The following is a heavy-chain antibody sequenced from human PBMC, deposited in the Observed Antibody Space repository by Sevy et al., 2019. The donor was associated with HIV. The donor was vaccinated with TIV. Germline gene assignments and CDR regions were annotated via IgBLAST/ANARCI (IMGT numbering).Heavy chain of an antibody. V-gene: IGHV4-34*01. CDR3: ARGPKPLRSDYGDYRGVGYYFDS. D-gene: IGHD4-17*01. CDR2: IDHSGRS. Sequence: SQFGSLTCAVYGESFSNYYWSWIRLSPGKGLESIGEIDHSGRSDYNPSLKSRVTMSVDTSKNQFSLKLTSVTAADTAVYYCARGPKPLRSDYGDYRGVGYYFDSWGQGTLVTVSS. CDR1: GESFSNYY. J-gene: IGHJ4*02.